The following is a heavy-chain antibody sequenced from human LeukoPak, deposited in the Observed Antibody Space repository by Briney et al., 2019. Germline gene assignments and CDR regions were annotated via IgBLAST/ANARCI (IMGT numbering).Heavy chain of an antibody. Sequence: SETLSLACTVSGDSISRFYWSWVRQPPGRGLEWIGYVYYDGNTNYNPALKSRVTISLDTSKNQFSLNLSSVTAADTAVYYCARHAWLALSFDYWGQGTLVTVSS. J-gene: IGHJ4*02. CDR3: ARHAWLALSFDY. CDR1: GDSISRFY. D-gene: IGHD6-19*01. V-gene: IGHV4-59*01. CDR2: VYYDGNT.